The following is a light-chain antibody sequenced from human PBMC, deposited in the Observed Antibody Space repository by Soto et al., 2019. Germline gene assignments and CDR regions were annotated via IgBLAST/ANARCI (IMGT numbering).Light chain of an antibody. V-gene: IGKV3-20*01. CDR3: QQFSSYPLT. J-gene: IGKJ4*01. CDR1: QSFSTSY. CDR2: DES. Sequence: IVLTQSRGTLSLSPGERATLSCRASQSFSTSYLAWYQQKPGQAPRLLIYDESSRATGIPDRFSGGGSGTDFTLTISRLEPEDFAVYYCQQFSSYPLTFGGGTKVDIK.